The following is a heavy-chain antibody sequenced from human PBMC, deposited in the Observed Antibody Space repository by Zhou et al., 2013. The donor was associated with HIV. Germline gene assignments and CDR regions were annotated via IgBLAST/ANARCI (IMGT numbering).Heavy chain of an antibody. CDR3: AGQYYYENSGYFDAFDI. D-gene: IGHD3-22*01. J-gene: IGHJ3*02. CDR2: IYPRDSNR. CDR1: GYSFTNYW. V-gene: IGHV5-51*03. Sequence: EVQLVQSGAEVRKPGESLKISCKGSGYSFTNYWIGWVRQMPGKGLEWMGVIYPRDSNRTYSPSFQGQVIISADKSLRTTFLEWRSLKASDSAMYYCAGQYYYENSGYFDAFDIWGQGTMVTVSS.